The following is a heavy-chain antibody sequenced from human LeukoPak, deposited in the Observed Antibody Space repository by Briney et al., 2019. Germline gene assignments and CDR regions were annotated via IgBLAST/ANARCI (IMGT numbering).Heavy chain of an antibody. V-gene: IGHV1-2*02. D-gene: IGHD2-2*01. Sequence: GASVKVSCKASGYTFTGYYMHWVRQAPGQGLEWMGWINPNSGGTNYAQKFQGRVTMTRDTSISAAYMELSRLRSDDTAVYYCARRDCSGTSCSWFDPWGQGTLVTVSS. J-gene: IGHJ5*02. CDR1: GYTFTGYY. CDR2: INPNSGGT. CDR3: ARRDCSGTSCSWFDP.